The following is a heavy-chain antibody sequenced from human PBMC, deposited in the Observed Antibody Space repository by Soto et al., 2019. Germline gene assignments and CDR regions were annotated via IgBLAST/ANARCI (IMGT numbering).Heavy chain of an antibody. CDR1: GFTFSSYS. Sequence: SLRLSCAASGFTFSSYSMNWVRQAPGKGLEWVSYISSSSSTIYYADSVKGRFTISRDNAKNSLYLQMNSLRAEDTAVYYCARDEDIVVVVAATPGAFDIWGQGTMVTVSS. D-gene: IGHD2-15*01. CDR3: ARDEDIVVVVAATPGAFDI. V-gene: IGHV3-48*01. J-gene: IGHJ3*02. CDR2: ISSSSSTI.